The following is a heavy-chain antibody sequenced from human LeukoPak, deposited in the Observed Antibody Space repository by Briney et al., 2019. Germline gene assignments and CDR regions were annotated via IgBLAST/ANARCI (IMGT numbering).Heavy chain of an antibody. CDR1: GGSFSGYY. J-gene: IGHJ4*02. V-gene: IGHV4-34*01. Sequence: SETLSLTCAVYGGSFSGYYWSWIRQPPGKGLDWVGEINHSGSTNYNPSLKSRVTISVDTSKNQFSLKLSSVPGADTAVYSCARGRYCSRASCYFDSWGQGTLVTVSS. D-gene: IGHD2-2*01. CDR3: ARGRYCSRASCYFDS. CDR2: INHSGST.